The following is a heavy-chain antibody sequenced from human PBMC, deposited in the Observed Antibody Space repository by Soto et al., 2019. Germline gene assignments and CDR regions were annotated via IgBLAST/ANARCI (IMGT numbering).Heavy chain of an antibody. CDR3: ALGVGSGTYYNTYNWFDL. CDR2: INIYNGNT. CDR1: GGTFSSYA. D-gene: IGHD3-10*01. J-gene: IGHJ5*02. Sequence: ASVKVSCKASGGTFSSYAISWVRHAPGQRLEWMGWINIYNGNTNHAQKLQGRVTMTTDTSTSTAYMELRSLRSDDTAVDYCALGVGSGTYYNTYNWFDLWGQGTLVTVSS. V-gene: IGHV1-18*01.